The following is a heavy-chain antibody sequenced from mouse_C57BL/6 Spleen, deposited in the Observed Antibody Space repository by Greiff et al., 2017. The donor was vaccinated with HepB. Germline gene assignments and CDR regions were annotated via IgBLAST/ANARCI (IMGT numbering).Heavy chain of an antibody. J-gene: IGHJ4*01. CDR2: INPNNGGT. D-gene: IGHD4-1*01. Sequence: VQLQQSGPELVKPGASVKIPCKASGYTFTDYNMDWVKQSHGKSLEWIGDINPNNGGTIYNQKFKGKATLTVDKSSSTAYMELSSLTSDDTAVYYCARTGTGDYYAMDYWGQGTSVTVSS. CDR3: ARTGTGDYYAMDY. CDR1: GYTFTDYN. V-gene: IGHV1-18*01.